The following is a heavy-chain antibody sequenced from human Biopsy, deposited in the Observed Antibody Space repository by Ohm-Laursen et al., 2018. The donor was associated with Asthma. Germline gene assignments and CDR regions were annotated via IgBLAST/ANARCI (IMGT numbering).Heavy chain of an antibody. CDR1: GGSFSGYY. CDR2: INHSGST. D-gene: IGHD2-2*01. J-gene: IGHJ5*02. Sequence: SEILSLTCAVYGGSFSGYYWSWIRQPPGKGLEWIGEINHSGSTNYNPSLKSRVTISVDTSKNQFSLKLSSVTAADTAVYYCARAGQCSSTSCYNPGWFDPWGQGTLVTVSS. CDR3: ARAGQCSSTSCYNPGWFDP. V-gene: IGHV4-34*01.